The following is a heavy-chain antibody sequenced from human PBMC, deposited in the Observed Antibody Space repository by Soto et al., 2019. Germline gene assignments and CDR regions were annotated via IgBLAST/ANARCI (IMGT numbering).Heavy chain of an antibody. V-gene: IGHV4-34*01. CDR3: ARVGSITMVRSLDP. D-gene: IGHD3-10*01. Sequence: QVQLQQWGAGLLKPSETLSLTCAVYGGSFSGYYWSWIRQPPGKGLEWIGEINHSGSTNYNPSLKSRVTISLDTSKNQFSLKLSSVTAADTAVYYCARVGSITMVRSLDPWGQGTLVTVSS. CDR1: GGSFSGYY. CDR2: INHSGST. J-gene: IGHJ5*02.